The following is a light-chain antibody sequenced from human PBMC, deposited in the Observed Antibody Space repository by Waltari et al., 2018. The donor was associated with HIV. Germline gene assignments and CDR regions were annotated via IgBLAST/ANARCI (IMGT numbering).Light chain of an antibody. CDR3: SSYRSSITLL. J-gene: IGLJ3*02. V-gene: IGLV2-18*02. CDR1: SSDIGSFDH. CDR2: GVS. Sequence: QSALTQPPSVSGSPGQSVIISCIGTSSDIGSFDHVSWFQQPPGSAPKLLIFGVSNRPSGVPDRFSGSKSGNTASLTISGLQAEDEADYYCSSYRSSITLLFGGGTKLTVL.